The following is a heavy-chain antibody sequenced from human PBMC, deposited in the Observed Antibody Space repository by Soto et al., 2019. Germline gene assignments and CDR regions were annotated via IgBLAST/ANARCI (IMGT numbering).Heavy chain of an antibody. CDR3: ATVGGVRPEYSWFDP. CDR2: FDPEDGET. J-gene: IGHJ5*02. Sequence: SAKACCKVSGYSLAELSMHCLRHAPGKGLEWMGGFDPEDGETIYAQKFQGRVTMTEDTSTDTAYTELSSLRSEDTAVYYCATVGGVRPEYSWFDPWGQGTLVTVSS. D-gene: IGHD3-3*01. V-gene: IGHV1-24*01. CDR1: GYSLAELS.